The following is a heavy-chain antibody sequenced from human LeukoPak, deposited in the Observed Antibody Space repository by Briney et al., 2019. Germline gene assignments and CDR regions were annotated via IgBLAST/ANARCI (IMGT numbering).Heavy chain of an antibody. CDR2: IDRPAKSYAT. D-gene: IGHD1-26*01. CDR3: TRDRGTYNWLDP. Sequence: GGSLKLSCAASGFTLSDSAIHRVRQASGKGLEWVGLIDRPAKSYATAYGASVGGRFTISRDDSKNTAYLQVDSLKTEDTALYYCTRDRGTYNWLDPWGQGTLVTVSS. CDR1: GFTLSDSA. V-gene: IGHV3-73*01. J-gene: IGHJ5*02.